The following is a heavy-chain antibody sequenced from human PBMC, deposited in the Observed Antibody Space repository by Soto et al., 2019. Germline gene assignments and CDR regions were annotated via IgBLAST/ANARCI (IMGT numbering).Heavy chain of an antibody. CDR3: AGRGRWTHDYGMDV. CDR1: GYTFTSYY. Sequence: QVQLVQSGAEVKKPGASVKVSCKASGYTFTSYYMHWVRQAPGQGLEWMGIINPSGGSTSYAQKFQGRYTRTGDTPTSTVYMELSSLRPESTAVYYCAGRGRWTHDYGMDVWGQGTTVTVSS. CDR2: INPSGGST. J-gene: IGHJ6*02. V-gene: IGHV1-46*03. D-gene: IGHD2-15*01.